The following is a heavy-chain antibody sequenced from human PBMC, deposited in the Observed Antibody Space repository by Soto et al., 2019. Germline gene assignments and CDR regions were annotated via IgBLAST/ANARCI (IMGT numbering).Heavy chain of an antibody. V-gene: IGHV3-21*06. CDR3: ARESEDLTSNFDY. J-gene: IGHJ4*02. Sequence: GGSLRLSCAAAGFIFTRYSMNWVRQAPGKGLEWVSSISSTTNYIYYGDSMKGRFTISRDNAKNSLYLEMNSLRAEDTAVYYCARESEDLTSNFDYWGQGTLVTVSS. CDR1: GFIFTRYS. CDR2: ISSTTNYI.